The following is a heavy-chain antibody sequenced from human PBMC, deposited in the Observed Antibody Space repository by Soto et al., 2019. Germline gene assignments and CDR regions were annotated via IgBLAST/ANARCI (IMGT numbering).Heavy chain of an antibody. D-gene: IGHD1-7*01. CDR3: ARDLVTGTTSYFDY. CDR2: IYYSGST. Sequence: SETLSLTCTVSGGSISGGGYYWSWIRQHPGKGLEWIGYIYYSGSTYYNPSRKSRVTISVDTSKNQFSLKLSSVTAADTAVYYCARDLVTGTTSYFDYWGQGTLVTVSS. V-gene: IGHV4-31*03. CDR1: GGSISGGGYY. J-gene: IGHJ4*02.